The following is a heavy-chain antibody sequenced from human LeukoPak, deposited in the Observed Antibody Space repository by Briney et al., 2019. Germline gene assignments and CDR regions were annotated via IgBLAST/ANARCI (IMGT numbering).Heavy chain of an antibody. V-gene: IGHV3-30*03. Sequence: GGSLRLSCAASGFTFSSYGMHWVRQAPGKGLEWVAVISYDGSNKYYADSVKGRFTISRDNSKNTLYLQMNSLRAEDTAVYYCARDRSPGNFDYWGQGTLVTVSS. CDR1: GFTFSSYG. CDR3: ARDRSPGNFDY. D-gene: IGHD3-10*01. CDR2: ISYDGSNK. J-gene: IGHJ4*02.